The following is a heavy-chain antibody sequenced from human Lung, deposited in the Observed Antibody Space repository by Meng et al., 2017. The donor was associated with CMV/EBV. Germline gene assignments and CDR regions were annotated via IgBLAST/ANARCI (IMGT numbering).Heavy chain of an antibody. V-gene: IGHV4-4*03. D-gene: IGHD3-10*01. J-gene: IGHJ1*01. CDR3: LRRSGGSV. Sequence: PALVPPPAPLSLTCLCSGYSITNHNWWAWVRQPPGKGLEWIGEIPHRGSSAYNPSLKSRVSMSIDKSKNQFSLKLTSVTAADTAVYHCLRRSGGSVWGQGTLVTVSS. CDR1: GYSITNHNW. CDR2: IPHRGSS.